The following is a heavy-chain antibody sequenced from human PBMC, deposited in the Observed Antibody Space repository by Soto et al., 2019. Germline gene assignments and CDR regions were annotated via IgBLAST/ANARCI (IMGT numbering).Heavy chain of an antibody. V-gene: IGHV4-4*07. CDR1: GGSISSYY. CDR2: IYTSGST. J-gene: IGHJ6*02. Sequence: QVQLQESGPGLVKPSETLSLTCTVSGGSISSYYWSWIRQPAGKGLEWIGRIYTSGSTNYNPSLKSRVTMSVDTSKNQFSLKLSSVTAADTAVYYCAVRTPTSYYYDKRLDYYYGMDVWGQGTTVTVSS. CDR3: AVRTPTSYYYDKRLDYYYGMDV. D-gene: IGHD3-22*01.